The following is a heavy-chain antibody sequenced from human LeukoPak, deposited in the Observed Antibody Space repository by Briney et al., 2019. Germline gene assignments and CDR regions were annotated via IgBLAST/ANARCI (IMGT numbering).Heavy chain of an antibody. CDR3: ARFGDSGSYGAFDI. D-gene: IGHD1-26*01. Sequence: GGSLRLSCAASGFTFSSYSMNWVRHAPGRGLEWVSYISSSSSTIYYADSVKGRFAISRDNAKNSLYLQMNSLRAEDTAVYYCARFGDSGSYGAFDIWGQGTMVTVSS. V-gene: IGHV3-48*01. J-gene: IGHJ3*02. CDR1: GFTFSSYS. CDR2: ISSSSSTI.